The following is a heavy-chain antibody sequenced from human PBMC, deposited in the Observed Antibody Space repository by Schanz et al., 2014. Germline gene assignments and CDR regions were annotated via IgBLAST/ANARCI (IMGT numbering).Heavy chain of an antibody. V-gene: IGHV3-23*04. D-gene: IGHD3-16*01. CDR1: GFTFTNYA. CDR2: ISDSGDTA. CDR3: ARKVGATIGGYYEN. Sequence: EVELVESGGGLVQPGGSLRLSCAASGFTFTNYAMSWVRQAPGKGLEWVSLISDSGDTAYYADSVKGRFTISRDNFKGALYLQMSSLRAEDTAVYYCARKVGATIGGYYENWGQGTLVIVSS. J-gene: IGHJ4*02.